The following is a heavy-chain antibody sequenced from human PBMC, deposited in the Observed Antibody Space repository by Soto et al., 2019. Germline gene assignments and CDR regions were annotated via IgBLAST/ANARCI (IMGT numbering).Heavy chain of an antibody. CDR3: ARPQYLPDDVFDV. CDR1: GFTFTNYW. D-gene: IGHD2-2*01. J-gene: IGHJ3*01. Sequence: GSLRLAGAAYGFTFTNYWMQWVRQAPGKGLVWVSRINSDGSSTSHADSVKGRFTISRDNAKNTLYLQMSSLRAEDTAVYYCARPQYLPDDVFDVWGRGTVVTVSS. V-gene: IGHV3-74*01. CDR2: INSDGSST.